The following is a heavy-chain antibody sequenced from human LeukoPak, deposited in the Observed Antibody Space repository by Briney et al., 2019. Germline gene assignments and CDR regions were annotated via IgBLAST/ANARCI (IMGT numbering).Heavy chain of an antibody. Sequence: SETLSLTCTGSGGSITSGSYHWGWIRQSPGKGLEWIGNTYYTGSAYYRPSLQSRVSISVDTSKKEFSLKLTSVTAADTAVYYCARDRDGYAYSFDYWGQGTLVTVSS. CDR2: TYYTGSA. D-gene: IGHD5-24*01. CDR3: ARDRDGYAYSFDY. J-gene: IGHJ4*02. CDR1: GGSITSGSYH. V-gene: IGHV4-39*02.